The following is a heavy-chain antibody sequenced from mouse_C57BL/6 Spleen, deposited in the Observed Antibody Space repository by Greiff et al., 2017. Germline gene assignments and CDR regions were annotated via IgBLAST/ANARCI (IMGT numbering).Heavy chain of an antibody. J-gene: IGHJ2*01. Sequence: VQLQQSGAELVRPGSSVKLSCKASGYTFTSYWMHWVKQRPIQGLEWIGNIDPSDSETHYNQKFKDKATLTVDKSSSTAYMQLSSLTSEDSAVYYCARVGGTGPYYFDYWGQGTTLTVSS. V-gene: IGHV1-52*01. CDR3: ARVGGTGPYYFDY. CDR1: GYTFTSYW. D-gene: IGHD3-3*01. CDR2: IDPSDSET.